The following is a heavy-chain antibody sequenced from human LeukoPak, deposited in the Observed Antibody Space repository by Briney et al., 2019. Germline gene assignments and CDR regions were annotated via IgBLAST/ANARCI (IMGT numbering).Heavy chain of an antibody. CDR3: AREGYSSGWNDC. Sequence: SETLSLTRTVAGGSISNYYWTWIRQPPRKGLEWIGYINYRGNTNYNPSLKNRVSMSVDMSKNQFSLKMRSVTAADTAVYFCAREGYSSGWNDCWGQGTLVTVSS. D-gene: IGHD6-19*01. J-gene: IGHJ4*02. V-gene: IGHV4-59*01. CDR1: GGSISNYY. CDR2: INYRGNT.